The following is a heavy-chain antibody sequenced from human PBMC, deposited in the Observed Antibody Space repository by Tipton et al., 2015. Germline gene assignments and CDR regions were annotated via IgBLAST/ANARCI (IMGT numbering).Heavy chain of an antibody. V-gene: IGHV3-23*01. CDR3: AKNDGFWSDDSIPS. Sequence: SLRLSCAASGFTFSSYAVSWVRQAPGKGLKWVSAISGSGGDTYYADSVKGRFTISRDNSKNTLYLQMNSLRAEDTAVYYCAKNDGFWSDDSIPSWGQGTTVTVSS. CDR2: ISGSGGDT. J-gene: IGHJ6*02. D-gene: IGHD3-3*01. CDR1: GFTFSSYA.